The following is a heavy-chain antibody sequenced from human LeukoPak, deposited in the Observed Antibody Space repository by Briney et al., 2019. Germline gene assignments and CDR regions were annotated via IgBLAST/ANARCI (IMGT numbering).Heavy chain of an antibody. D-gene: IGHD2-2*01. J-gene: IGHJ5*02. CDR2: INHSGST. V-gene: IGHV4-34*01. CDR3: ARDPYYCSSTSCPRFDP. Sequence: PSETLSLTCTVSGGSISGYYWSWIRQPPGKGLEWIGEINHSGSTNYNPSLKSRVTISVDTSKNQFSLKLSSVTAADTAVYYCARDPYYCSSTSCPRFDPWGQGTLVTVSS. CDR1: GGSISGYY.